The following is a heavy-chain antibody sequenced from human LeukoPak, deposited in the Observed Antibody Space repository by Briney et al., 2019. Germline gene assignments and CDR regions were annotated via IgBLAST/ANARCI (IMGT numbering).Heavy chain of an antibody. CDR1: GFTFSSYA. Sequence: PGGSLRLSCAASGFTFSSYAMSWVRQGPGKGLEWVSGTSSSGGSTYYADSVKGRFTISRDNAKNSLYLQMNSLRAEDTAVYYCARVGRAFDIWGQGTMVTVSS. V-gene: IGHV3-23*01. CDR2: TSSSGGST. CDR3: ARVGRAFDI. J-gene: IGHJ3*02.